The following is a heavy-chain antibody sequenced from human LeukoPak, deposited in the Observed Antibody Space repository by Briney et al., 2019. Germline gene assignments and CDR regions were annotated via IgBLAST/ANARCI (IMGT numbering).Heavy chain of an antibody. Sequence: GGSLRLSCAASGFTFSSYSMNWVRQAPGKGLEWVAVISYDGSNKYYADSVKGRFTISRDNSKNTLYLQMNSLRAEDTAVYYCAREGSEDYSSTWGKGTTVTVSS. CDR3: AREGSEDYSST. J-gene: IGHJ6*04. V-gene: IGHV3-30*03. D-gene: IGHD4-11*01. CDR1: GFTFSSYS. CDR2: ISYDGSNK.